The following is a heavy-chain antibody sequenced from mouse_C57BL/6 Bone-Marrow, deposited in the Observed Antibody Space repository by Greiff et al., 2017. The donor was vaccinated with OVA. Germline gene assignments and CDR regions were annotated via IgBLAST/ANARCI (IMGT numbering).Heavy chain of an antibody. CDR3: AKDQLGLNFDY. J-gene: IGHJ2*01. CDR1: GFTFSDYG. Sequence: EVNVVESGGGLVKPGGSLKLSCAASGFTFSDYGMHWVRQAPEKGLEGVAYISSGSSTIYYADTVKGRFTISRDNAKNTLFLQMTSLRSEDTAMYYCAKDQLGLNFDYWGQGTTLTVSS. D-gene: IGHD4-1*02. CDR2: ISSGSSTI. V-gene: IGHV5-17*01.